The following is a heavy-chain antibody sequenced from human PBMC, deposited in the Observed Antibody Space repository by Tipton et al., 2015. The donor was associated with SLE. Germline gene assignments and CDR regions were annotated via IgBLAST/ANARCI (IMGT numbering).Heavy chain of an antibody. J-gene: IGHJ3*02. CDR2: INHSGST. CDR3: ARGDLYSDYVWGTLRGAFDI. CDR1: GGSFSGYS. V-gene: IGHV4-34*01. Sequence: TLSLTCAVYGGSFSGYSWSWIREPPEKGLEWIGEINHSGSTNYNPSLKSRVTIPVDTSKNQVSLKLSSVTAADTALYYCARGDLYSDYVWGTLRGAFDIWGQGTTVTVSS. D-gene: IGHD3-16*01.